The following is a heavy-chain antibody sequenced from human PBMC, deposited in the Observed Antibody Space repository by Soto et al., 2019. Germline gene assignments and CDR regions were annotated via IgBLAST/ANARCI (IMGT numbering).Heavy chain of an antibody. V-gene: IGHV4-31*03. J-gene: IGHJ6*02. CDR1: GGSISSGGYY. Sequence: SETLSRTCTVSGGSISSGGYYWSWIRQHPGKGLEWIGYIYYSGSTYYNPSLKSRVTISVDTSKNQFSLKLSSVTAADTAVYYCASFDRTGGHYCSSTSCSDPSYGMDVWGQGTTVTVSS. CDR3: ASFDRTGGHYCSSTSCSDPSYGMDV. D-gene: IGHD2-2*01. CDR2: IYYSGST.